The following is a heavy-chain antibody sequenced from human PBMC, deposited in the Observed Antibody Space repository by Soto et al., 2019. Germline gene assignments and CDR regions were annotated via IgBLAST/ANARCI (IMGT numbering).Heavy chain of an antibody. D-gene: IGHD6-13*01. CDR2: ISYDGSNK. CDR1: GFTFSSYG. CDR3: AKDLAAAAGNGDY. V-gene: IGHV3-30*18. J-gene: IGHJ4*02. Sequence: QVQLVESGGGVVQPGRSLRLSCAASGFTFSSYGMHWVRQAPGKGLEWVAVISYDGSNKYYADPVKGRFTISRDNSKNTLYLQMNSLRAEDTAVYYCAKDLAAAAGNGDYWGQGTLVTVSS.